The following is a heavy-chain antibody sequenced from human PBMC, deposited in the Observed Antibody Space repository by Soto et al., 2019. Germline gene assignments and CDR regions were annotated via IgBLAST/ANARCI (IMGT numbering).Heavy chain of an antibody. D-gene: IGHD2-21*02. Sequence: EVQLVQSGAEVKKSGESLKISCKGSGYNFNTYSVVWVRQMPGKGLEWVGIMCPRDSDTRYSPSSQGQVTISADKSITTAYLQWSSLKASDTAIYYYARRAFCGGDCTARPQDYYGMDVWGQGTAVTVSS. J-gene: IGHJ6*02. V-gene: IGHV5-51*03. CDR1: GYNFNTYS. CDR2: MCPRDSDT. CDR3: ARRAFCGGDCTARPQDYYGMDV.